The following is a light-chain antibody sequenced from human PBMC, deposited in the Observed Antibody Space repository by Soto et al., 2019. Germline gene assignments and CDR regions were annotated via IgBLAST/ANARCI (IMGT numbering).Light chain of an antibody. J-gene: IGLJ1*01. V-gene: IGLV2-8*01. CDR2: EVS. CDR3: SSYAGSNNRV. Sequence: QSALTQPPSASGSPGQSVTISCTGTSSDVGGYNYVSWYQQHPGKAPKLMIYEVSKRPSGVPDRFSGSKSGNTDSLTVSGLQAEDEADYYCSSYAGSNNRVFGTGTKLTVL. CDR1: SSDVGGYNY.